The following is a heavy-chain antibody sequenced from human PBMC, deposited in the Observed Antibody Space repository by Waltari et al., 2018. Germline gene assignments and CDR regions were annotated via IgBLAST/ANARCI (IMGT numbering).Heavy chain of an antibody. CDR2: IYSSTGNT. CDR3: ARANTPFDY. CDR1: GGSISSGYG. Sequence: QVQLKESGPGLVKPSETLSLTCAVSGGSISSGYGWGWIRQPPGKGLEWIVTIYSSTGNTYYDPSLKSRVTISKDTSKNQFSLKLSSVTAADTAVYYCARANTPFDYWGQGVLVTVSS. D-gene: IGHD5-18*01. V-gene: IGHV4-38-2*01. J-gene: IGHJ4*02.